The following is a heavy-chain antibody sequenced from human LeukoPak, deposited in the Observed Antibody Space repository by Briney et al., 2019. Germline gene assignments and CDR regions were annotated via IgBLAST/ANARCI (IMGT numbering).Heavy chain of an antibody. CDR3: AKKGMDIVLVPSASGYYNYGMDV. CDR2: ISFDGSNT. Sequence: GGSLRLSCAASGFTFSSYGMHWVRQAPGKGLEWVAVISFDGSNTYYADSVKGRFTISRDNSKNTVYLQVKSLRTEDTAVYYCAKKGMDIVLVPSASGYYNYGMDVWGQGTTVTVSS. J-gene: IGHJ6*02. CDR1: GFTFSSYG. V-gene: IGHV3-30*18. D-gene: IGHD2-2*03.